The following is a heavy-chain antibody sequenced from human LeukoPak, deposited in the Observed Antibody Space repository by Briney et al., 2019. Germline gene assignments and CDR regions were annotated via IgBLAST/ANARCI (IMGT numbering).Heavy chain of an antibody. D-gene: IGHD3-10*01. J-gene: IGHJ6*03. CDR3: ARARPKGYGSGSYLWYYYYYMDV. CDR1: GGSTSSSSYY. Sequence: PSETLSLTCTVSGGSTSSSSYYWGWIRQPPGKGLEWIGSIYYSGSTNYNPSLKSRVTISVDTSKNQFSLKLSSVTAADTAVYYCARARPKGYGSGSYLWYYYYYMDVWGKGTTVTVSS. V-gene: IGHV4-39*07. CDR2: IYYSGST.